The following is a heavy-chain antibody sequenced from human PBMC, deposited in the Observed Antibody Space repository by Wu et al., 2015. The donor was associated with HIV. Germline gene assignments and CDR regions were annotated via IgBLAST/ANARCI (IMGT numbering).Heavy chain of an antibody. CDR3: ARDLSSDGGMDV. V-gene: IGHV1-2*02. D-gene: IGHD6-25*01. Sequence: QVQLVQSGAEVKKPGASVKVSCKASGYTFIGYYINWVRQAPGQGLEWMGRINPNSGATNYARKFQGRVTMTRDTSISTAYMELSRLRSDDTALYYCARDLSSDGGMDVVGPRDHGHRLF. CDR2: INPNSGAT. CDR1: GYTFIGYY. J-gene: IGHJ6*02.